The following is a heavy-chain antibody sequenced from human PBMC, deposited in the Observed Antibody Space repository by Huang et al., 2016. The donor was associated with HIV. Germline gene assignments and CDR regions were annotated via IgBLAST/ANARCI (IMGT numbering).Heavy chain of an antibody. CDR3: ARGGILGTSWYRPFDY. V-gene: IGHV3-30*19. J-gene: IGHJ4*02. CDR1: GFDFSSYA. Sequence: QVQLGESGGGVVQPEKSLRLSWAASGFDFSSYAMKWVSQAPGKGPQGVAGISNEGNNIYYSDSVKGRFIISRDNSKNTLYLQMNSLRGEDTAIYYCARGGILGTSWYRPFDYWGQGTLVTVSS. D-gene: IGHD6-13*01. CDR2: ISNEGNNI.